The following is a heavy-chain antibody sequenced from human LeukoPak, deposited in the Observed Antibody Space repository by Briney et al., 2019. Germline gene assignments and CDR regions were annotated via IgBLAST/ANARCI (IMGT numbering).Heavy chain of an antibody. V-gene: IGHV3-11*01. Sequence: GGSLRLSCAASGFTFSDYYMSWIRQAPGKGLEWVSYISSSGTTIYHADSVKGRFTISRDNAKNSLYLQMNSLRAEDTALYYCARSLHYSVVVLATIDAFDIWGQGTMVTVSS. CDR2: ISSSGTTI. CDR1: GFTFSDYY. J-gene: IGHJ3*02. CDR3: ARSLHYSVVVLATIDAFDI. D-gene: IGHD2-15*01.